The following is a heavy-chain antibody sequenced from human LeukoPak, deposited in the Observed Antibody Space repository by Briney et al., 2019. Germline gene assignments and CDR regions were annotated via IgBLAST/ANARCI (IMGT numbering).Heavy chain of an antibody. CDR1: GFTVSSNY. CDR3: AKDKAFCSGGSCYHDAFDI. Sequence: PGGSLRLSCAASGFTVSSNYMSWVRQAPGKGLEWVSVIYSGGSTYYADSVKGRFTISRDNSKNTLYLQMNSLRAEDTAVYYCAKDKAFCSGGSCYHDAFDIWGQGTMVTVSS. D-gene: IGHD2-15*01. CDR2: IYSGGST. J-gene: IGHJ3*02. V-gene: IGHV3-53*01.